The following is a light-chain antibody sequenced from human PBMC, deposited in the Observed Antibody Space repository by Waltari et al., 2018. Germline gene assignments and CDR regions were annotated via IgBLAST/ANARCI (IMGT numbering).Light chain of an antibody. CDR3: QVWDGNNDHPWV. Sequence: SYVLTQPPSVSVAPGQTARITCEGNNIGSKSIHWYQQKPGQAPVLVVYDDSDRPSGMPERFSGSNSENTATLTISRVEAGDEADFYCQVWDGNNDHPWVFGGGTKLTVL. J-gene: IGLJ3*02. CDR1: NIGSKS. CDR2: DDS. V-gene: IGLV3-21*02.